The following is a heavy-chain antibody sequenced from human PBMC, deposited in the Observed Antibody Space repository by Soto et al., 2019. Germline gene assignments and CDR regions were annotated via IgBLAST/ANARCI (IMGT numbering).Heavy chain of an antibody. CDR3: ASHWSGYSQFF. Sequence: GGSLRLSCTASGFTFSSHAMTWVRQAPGKGLEWVSGLSDSGGSIYYADSVKGRFTISRDSSKNTLYLQMNSLRAEDTAVYYCASHWSGYSQFFWGQGTQVTVSS. J-gene: IGHJ4*02. CDR1: GFTFSSHA. CDR2: LSDSGGSI. V-gene: IGHV3-23*01. D-gene: IGHD3-3*01.